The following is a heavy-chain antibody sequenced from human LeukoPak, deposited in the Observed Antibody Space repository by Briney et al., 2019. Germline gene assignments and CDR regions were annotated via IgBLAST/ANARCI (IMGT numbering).Heavy chain of an antibody. CDR1: GFTFSNVW. J-gene: IGHJ4*02. Sequence: PGGSLRLSCAASGFTFSNVWMSWVRQAPGKGLEWVGRIKSKTDGGTTAYAAPVKDRFTISRDDSKNTLYLQMNNLKTEDTAMYYCTERSRDYWGQGTLVTVSS. D-gene: IGHD1-1*01. CDR2: IKSKTDGGTT. V-gene: IGHV3-15*01. CDR3: TERSRDY.